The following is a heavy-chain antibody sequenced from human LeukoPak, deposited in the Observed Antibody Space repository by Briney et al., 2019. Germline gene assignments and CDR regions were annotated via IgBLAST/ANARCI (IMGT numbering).Heavy chain of an antibody. J-gene: IGHJ5*02. CDR3: ARDLGYCSSTSCSWFDP. Sequence: SETLSLTCTVSGGSISSGGYYWSWIRQHPGKGLEWIGYIYYSGSTYYNPSLKSRVTISVDTSKNQFSLKLSSVTAADTALYYCARDLGYCSSTSCSWFDPWGQGTLVTVSS. CDR2: IYYSGST. D-gene: IGHD2-2*01. CDR1: GGSISSGGYY. V-gene: IGHV4-31*03.